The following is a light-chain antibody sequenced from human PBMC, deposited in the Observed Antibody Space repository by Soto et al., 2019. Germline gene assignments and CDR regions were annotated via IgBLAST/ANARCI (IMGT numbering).Light chain of an antibody. CDR2: DAS. CDR1: QSVGAD. J-gene: IGKJ2*01. V-gene: IGKV3-11*01. CDR3: QQRSSWPT. Sequence: EIVLTQSPATLSLSPGERATLSCRASQSVGADLAWYQQKSGQAPRLLIYDASNRATGIPARFSGSGSGTDFILTISSLEPEDFAVYYCQQRSSWPTFGQGTKLEIK.